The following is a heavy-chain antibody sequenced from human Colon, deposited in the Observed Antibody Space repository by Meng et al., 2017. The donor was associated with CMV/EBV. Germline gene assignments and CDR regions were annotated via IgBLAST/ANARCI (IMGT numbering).Heavy chain of an antibody. CDR3: ARSDDYIFFDY. CDR1: GFSLSTIG. J-gene: IGHJ4*02. D-gene: IGHD4-11*01. Sequence: LTLTCTFSGFSLSTIGLSVGWIRQPPGKALEWVANIKQDGSEKYYVDSVKGRFTISRDNAKNSLYLQMNSLRAEDTAVYYCARSDDYIFFDYWGQGTLVTVSS. CDR2: IKQDGSEK. V-gene: IGHV3-7*01.